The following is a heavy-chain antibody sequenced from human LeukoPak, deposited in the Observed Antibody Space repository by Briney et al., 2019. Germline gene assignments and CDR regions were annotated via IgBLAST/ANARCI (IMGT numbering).Heavy chain of an antibody. J-gene: IGHJ4*02. Sequence: PGGSLRLSCAASGFTFSSYSMNWVRQAPGKGLEWVSYISSSSSTIYYADSVKGRFTIPRDNAKNSLYLQMNSLRAEDTAVYYCARDHTAAGTDFDYWGQGTLVTVSS. V-gene: IGHV3-48*01. CDR3: ARDHTAAGTDFDY. CDR2: ISSSSSTI. CDR1: GFTFSSYS. D-gene: IGHD6-13*01.